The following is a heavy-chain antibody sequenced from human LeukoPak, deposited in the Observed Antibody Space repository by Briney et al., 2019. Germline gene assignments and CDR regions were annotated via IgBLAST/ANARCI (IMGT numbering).Heavy chain of an antibody. CDR1: GGSVSSSNYY. D-gene: IGHD5-18*01. CDR3: ARYSYGGEDWFDP. Sequence: SETLSLTCTVSGGSVSSSNYYWGWIRQPPGKGLEWIGSIYYSRSTYYNPSLKSRVTISVDTSKNYFSLKLSSVTAADKAVYYCARYSYGGEDWFDPWGQGTLVTVSS. CDR2: IYYSRST. J-gene: IGHJ5*02. V-gene: IGHV4-39*02.